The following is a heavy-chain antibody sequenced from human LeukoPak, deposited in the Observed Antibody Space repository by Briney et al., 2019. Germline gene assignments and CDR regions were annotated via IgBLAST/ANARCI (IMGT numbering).Heavy chain of an antibody. CDR1: GYTFTSYD. J-gene: IGHJ4*02. D-gene: IGHD2-2*01. Sequence: ASVKVSCKASGYTFTSYDINWVRQATGQGLEWMGWMNPNSGNTGYAQKFQGRVTMTRNTSISTAYMELGGLRSEDTAVYYCARGLRYCSSTSCYHFDYWGQGTLVTVSS. V-gene: IGHV1-8*01. CDR2: MNPNSGNT. CDR3: ARGLRYCSSTSCYHFDY.